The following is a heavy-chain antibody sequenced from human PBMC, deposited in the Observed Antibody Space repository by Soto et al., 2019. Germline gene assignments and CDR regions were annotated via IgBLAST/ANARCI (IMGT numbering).Heavy chain of an antibody. CDR3: VQSRCGGDCLEIYSSHAYNGLDV. Sequence: QVTLKESGPTLVKPTQTLTLTCTVSGLSLRTTGVGVGWVRQPPGKALEWLALLYWDDDKRYSSSLRSRLTIAKDISENQVVLTMTNMDTVDTATYYCVQSRCGGDCLEIYSSHAYNGLDVWGQGTTVTVSS. CDR1: GLSLRTTGVG. CDR2: LYWDDDK. J-gene: IGHJ6*02. V-gene: IGHV2-5*02. D-gene: IGHD2-21*02.